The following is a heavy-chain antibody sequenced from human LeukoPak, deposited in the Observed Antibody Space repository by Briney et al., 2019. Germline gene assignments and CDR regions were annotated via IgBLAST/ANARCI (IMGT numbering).Heavy chain of an antibody. CDR1: GFTFSSYG. Sequence: PGGSLRLSCAASGFTFSSYGMHWVRQAPGKGLEWVAFIRYDGSNKYYADSVKGRFTISRDNSKNTLYLQMNSLRAEDTAVYYCAKDAMTAVTTGLYRYFDLWGRGTLVTVSS. CDR2: IRYDGSNK. V-gene: IGHV3-30*02. CDR3: AKDAMTAVTTGLYRYFDL. J-gene: IGHJ2*01. D-gene: IGHD4-17*01.